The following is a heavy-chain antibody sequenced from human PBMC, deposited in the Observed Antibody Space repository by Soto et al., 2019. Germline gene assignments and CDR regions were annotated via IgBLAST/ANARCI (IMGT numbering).Heavy chain of an antibody. CDR3: TTGVTSRGMDV. CDR1: GFTFSSYS. V-gene: IGHV3-15*01. J-gene: IGHJ6*02. CDR2: IKTKTDGGTT. D-gene: IGHD2-21*02. Sequence: PGGSLRLSCAASGFTFSSYSMSWVRQAPGKGLEWVGRIKTKTDGGTTDYAAPVKGRFTISRDDSKNTLYLQMNSLKTEDTAVYYCTTGVTSRGMDVWGQGTTVTVSS.